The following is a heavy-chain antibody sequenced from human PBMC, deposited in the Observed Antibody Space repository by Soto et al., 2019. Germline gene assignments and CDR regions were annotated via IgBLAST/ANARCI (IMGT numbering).Heavy chain of an antibody. D-gene: IGHD6-19*01. CDR3: ARVAVAGTRVDY. CDR1: GGSISSSNW. CDR2: IYHSGST. V-gene: IGHV4-4*02. Sequence: QVQLQESGPGLVKPSGTLSLTCAVSGGSISSSNWWSWVRQPPGKGLEWIGEIYHSGSTNYNPTLTGRVTISVDKSKNQFSLKLSSVTAADTAVYYCARVAVAGTRVDYWGQGTLVTVSS. J-gene: IGHJ4*02.